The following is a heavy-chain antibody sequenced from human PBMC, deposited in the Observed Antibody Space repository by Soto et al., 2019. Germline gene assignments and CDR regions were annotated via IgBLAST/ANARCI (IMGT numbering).Heavy chain of an antibody. CDR3: ARDMSSSGVVDY. J-gene: IGHJ4*02. Sequence: QVPLVQSGAEVKKPGASVKVSCKASGYTFTSYAMHWVRQAPGQRLEWMGWINAGNGNTKYSQKFQGRVTITRDTSASTAYMELSSLRSEDTAVYYCARDMSSSGVVDYWGQGTLVTVSS. D-gene: IGHD6-13*01. V-gene: IGHV1-3*01. CDR1: GYTFTSYA. CDR2: INAGNGNT.